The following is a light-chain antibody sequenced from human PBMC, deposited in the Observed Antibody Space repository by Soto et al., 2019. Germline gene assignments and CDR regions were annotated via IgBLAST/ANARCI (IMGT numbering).Light chain of an antibody. CDR1: QSISNH. Sequence: DIQMTQSPSSLSASVEDRVIITCRASQSISNHLNWYQQKPGKAPKILIFAASSLQSGVPSRFSGSRSGPDFTLTISSLQPEDFETCYCQQSYSSPPTFGQGTKVDIK. J-gene: IGKJ1*01. V-gene: IGKV1-39*01. CDR3: QQSYSSPPT. CDR2: AAS.